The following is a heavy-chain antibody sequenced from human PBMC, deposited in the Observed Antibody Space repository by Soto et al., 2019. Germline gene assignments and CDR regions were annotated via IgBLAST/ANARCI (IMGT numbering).Heavy chain of an antibody. J-gene: IGHJ6*02. V-gene: IGHV1-18*01. CDR3: ARCVLVPAVPYYYYYGMDV. CDR2: ISAYNGNT. D-gene: IGHD2-2*01. CDR1: GYTFTSYG. Sequence: QVQLVQSGAEVKKPGASVKVSCKASGYTFTSYGISWVRQAPGQGLEWMGLISAYNGNTNYAQKRQGRDTMTTDTSTSTAYMELRSLRSDDTAVYYCARCVLVPAVPYYYYYGMDVWGQGTTVTVSS.